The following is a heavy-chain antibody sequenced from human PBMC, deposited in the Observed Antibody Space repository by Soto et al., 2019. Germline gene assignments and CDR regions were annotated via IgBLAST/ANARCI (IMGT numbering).Heavy chain of an antibody. J-gene: IGHJ4*02. V-gene: IGHV4-39*01. D-gene: IGHD6-13*01. CDR2: IYYSGST. Sequence: SETLSLTCTVSGGSISSSSYYWGWIRQPPGKGLGWIGSIYYSGSTYYNPSLKSRVTISVDTSKNQFSLKLSSVTAADTAVYYCARNKRQQLPLEFDYWGQGTLVTVSS. CDR1: GGSISSSSYY. CDR3: ARNKRQQLPLEFDY.